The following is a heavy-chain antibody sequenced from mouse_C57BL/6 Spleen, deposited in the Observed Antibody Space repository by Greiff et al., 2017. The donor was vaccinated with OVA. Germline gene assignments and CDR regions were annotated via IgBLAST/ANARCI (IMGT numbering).Heavy chain of an antibody. Sequence: VQLQQSGAELVRPGASVKLSCKASGYTFTDYYINWVKQRPGQGLEWIARIYPGSGNTYYNEKFKGKATLTAEKSSSTAYMQLSSLTSEDSAVYFCARNPLIYSAHGYAMDYWGQGTSVTVSS. CDR3: ARNPLIYSAHGYAMDY. CDR2: IYPGSGNT. CDR1: GYTFTDYY. D-gene: IGHD1-1*01. J-gene: IGHJ4*01. V-gene: IGHV1-76*01.